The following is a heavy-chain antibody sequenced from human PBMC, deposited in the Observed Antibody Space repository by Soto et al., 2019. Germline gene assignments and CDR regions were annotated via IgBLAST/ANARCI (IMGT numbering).Heavy chain of an antibody. CDR2: IKSKTDGGSA. CDR3: TTDSRTTLPEVRFDY. J-gene: IGHJ4*01. Sequence: GGSLRLSCAASGFAFSDAWINWVRQAPGKGLEWVGRIKSKTDGGSADYAAPVKGRFAISRDDSKNMVYLQMNSLKTEDTAVYYCTTDSRTTLPEVRFDYWGHGTLVTVSS. V-gene: IGHV3-15*07. D-gene: IGHD1-26*01. CDR1: GFAFSDAW.